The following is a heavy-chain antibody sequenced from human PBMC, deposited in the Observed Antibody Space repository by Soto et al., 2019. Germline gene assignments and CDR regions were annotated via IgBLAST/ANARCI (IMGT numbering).Heavy chain of an antibody. J-gene: IGHJ4*02. D-gene: IGHD3-10*01. CDR2: VHSTGST. Sequence: QVELQESGPRLVKPSETLSLTCTVSGGSMSGYHWSWVRQPAGKGLEWIGRVHSTGSTDYNPSVKRRITVSLDTSKKQFSLRLKSVTAADTALYFCARDSVSLTLFDYWGQGILVTVSS. CDR3: ARDSVSLTLFDY. CDR1: GGSMSGYH. V-gene: IGHV4-4*07.